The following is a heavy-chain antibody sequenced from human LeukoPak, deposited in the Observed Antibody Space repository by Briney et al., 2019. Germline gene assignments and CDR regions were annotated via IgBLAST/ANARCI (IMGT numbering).Heavy chain of an antibody. CDR3: AKGAAAGKVDWFDP. D-gene: IGHD6-13*01. V-gene: IGHV3-23*01. CDR2: ITGYGAT. Sequence: GSLRLSCAASGFTFSNFAMMWVRQAPGTGLQWVSTITGYGATFYADSVRGRFTIFRDTSMNTLFLQMNSLGAEDTAVYYCAKGAAAGKVDWFDPWGQGALVTVSS. CDR1: GFTFSNFA. J-gene: IGHJ5*02.